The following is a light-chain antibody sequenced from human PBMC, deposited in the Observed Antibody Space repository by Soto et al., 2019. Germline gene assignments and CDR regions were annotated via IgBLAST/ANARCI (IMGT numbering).Light chain of an antibody. V-gene: IGKV1-39*01. CDR3: QQSYSSPPT. CDR1: QSISNH. J-gene: IGKJ1*01. CDR2: AAS. Sequence: DIQMTQSPSSLSSSLEDRVIITCRASQSISNHLNWYQQKPGKAPKLLIFAASSLQSGVPSRFSGSRSGPDFTLTISSLQTEDFATYYCQQSYSSPPTFGQGTKVDIK.